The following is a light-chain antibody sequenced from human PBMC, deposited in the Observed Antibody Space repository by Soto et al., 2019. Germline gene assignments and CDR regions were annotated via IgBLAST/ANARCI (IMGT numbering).Light chain of an antibody. CDR3: QQYGSSPWT. CDR2: DAS. CDR1: QSVSSN. Sequence: EVVMTQSAGTLSVSQGERATLSCRACQSVSSNLAWYQQKPGQAPRLLISDASSRATGIPDRFSGSGSGTDFTLTISRLEPEDFAVYYCQQYGSSPWTFGQGTKVDI. V-gene: IGKV3-20*01. J-gene: IGKJ1*01.